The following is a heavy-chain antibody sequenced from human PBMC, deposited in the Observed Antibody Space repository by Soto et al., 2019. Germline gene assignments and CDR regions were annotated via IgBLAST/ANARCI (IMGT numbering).Heavy chain of an antibody. Sequence: QVHLVQSGAELKKPGASVRVSCKASGYSFTRNGISWVRQAPGQGLEWMGWISAKNGDTNYAQKSQGRVIMTTDTSTSTAYMELRSLRSDDTAVYYCVRDRDSDTWPSRDVWGQGTTVTVSS. CDR2: ISAKNGDT. D-gene: IGHD1-26*01. J-gene: IGHJ6*02. CDR1: GYSFTRNG. CDR3: VRDRDSDTWPSRDV. V-gene: IGHV1-18*01.